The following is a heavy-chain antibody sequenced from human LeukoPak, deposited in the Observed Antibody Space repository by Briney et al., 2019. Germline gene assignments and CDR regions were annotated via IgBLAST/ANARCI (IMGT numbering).Heavy chain of an antibody. CDR2: IKPDGSEI. Sequence: GGSLRLFCAASGFTFSSYCMNWVRQAPGKGLEWVANIKPDGSEIYYVDSVKGRFTISRDNAKNSLYLQMNSLTAGGTAVYYCARDRTGTYREVAYWGQGTLVTVSS. CDR1: GFTFSSYC. CDR3: ARDRTGTYREVAY. V-gene: IGHV3-7*01. D-gene: IGHD3/OR15-3a*01. J-gene: IGHJ4*02.